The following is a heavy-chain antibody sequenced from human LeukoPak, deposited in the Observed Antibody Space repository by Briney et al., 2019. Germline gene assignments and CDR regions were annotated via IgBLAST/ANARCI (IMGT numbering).Heavy chain of an antibody. CDR3: ARDGVLLWFGGSHNAPYYYYGMDV. D-gene: IGHD3-10*01. J-gene: IGHJ6*02. Sequence: GGSLRRSCAASGFTFSSYSMNWVRQAPGKGLEWVSSISSSSSYRYYADSVKGRFTISRDNAKNSLYLQMNSLRAEDTAVYYCARDGVLLWFGGSHNAPYYYYGMDVWGQGTTVTVSS. CDR2: ISSSSSYR. CDR1: GFTFSSYS. V-gene: IGHV3-21*01.